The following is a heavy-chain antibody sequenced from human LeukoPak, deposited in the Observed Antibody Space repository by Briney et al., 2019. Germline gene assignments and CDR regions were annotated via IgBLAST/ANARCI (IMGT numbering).Heavy chain of an antibody. Sequence: PGGSLRLSCAASGFTFSSYGTHRVRQAPGKGLEWVAVISYDGSNKYYADSVKGRFTISGDNSKNTLYLQMNSLRAEDTAVYYCARALYYDFWSGYYTGSPGAFDIWGQGTMVTVSS. D-gene: IGHD3-3*01. CDR2: ISYDGSNK. V-gene: IGHV3-30*03. CDR3: ARALYYDFWSGYYTGSPGAFDI. J-gene: IGHJ3*02. CDR1: GFTFSSYG.